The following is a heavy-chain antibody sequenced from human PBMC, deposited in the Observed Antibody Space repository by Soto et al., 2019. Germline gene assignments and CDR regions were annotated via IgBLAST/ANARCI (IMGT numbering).Heavy chain of an antibody. J-gene: IGHJ5*02. CDR3: ATQMWTITIFGVVPSPGWFDP. V-gene: IGHV1-24*01. D-gene: IGHD3-3*01. CDR1: GYTLTELS. Sequence: ASVKVSCKVSGYTLTELSMHWVRQAPGKGLEWMGGFDPEDGETIYAQKFQGRVTMTEDTSTDTAYMELSSLRSEDTAVYYCATQMWTITIFGVVPSPGWFDPWGQGTLVTVSS. CDR2: FDPEDGET.